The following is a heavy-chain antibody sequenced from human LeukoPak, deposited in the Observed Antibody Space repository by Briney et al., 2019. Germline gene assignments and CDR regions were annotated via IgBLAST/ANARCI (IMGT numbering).Heavy chain of an antibody. Sequence: SETLSLTCTVSGGSISSYYWSWIRQPPGKGLEWIGYIYYSGSTNYNPSLKSRVTISVDTSKNQFSLKLSSVTAADTAVYYCARVYVDTAMVTLLTYYYYYYMDVWGKGTTVTVSS. CDR2: IYYSGST. CDR3: ARVYVDTAMVTLLTYYYYYYMDV. D-gene: IGHD5-18*01. V-gene: IGHV4-59*01. CDR1: GGSISSYY. J-gene: IGHJ6*03.